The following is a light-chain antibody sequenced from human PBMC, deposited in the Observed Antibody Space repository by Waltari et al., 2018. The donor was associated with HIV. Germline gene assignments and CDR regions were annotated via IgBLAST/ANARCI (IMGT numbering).Light chain of an antibody. CDR1: QTINNH. J-gene: IGKJ1*01. Sequence: DIQMTQSPSSLSASIGDRVTITCRASQTINNHLNWYQQKPGQAPKFLIYHASNLQNGVPPRFSGSGSGTDFTLTITSLQPEDFATYYCQQSHSIPRTFGQGTTVEI. CDR2: HAS. CDR3: QQSHSIPRT. V-gene: IGKV1-39*01.